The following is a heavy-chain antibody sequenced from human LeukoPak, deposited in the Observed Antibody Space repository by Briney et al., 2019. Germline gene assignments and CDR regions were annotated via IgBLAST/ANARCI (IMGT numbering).Heavy chain of an antibody. Sequence: GGSLRLSCAASGFTFSSYSMNWVRQAPGKGLEWVSSISSSSSYIYYADSVKGRFTISRDNAKNSLYLQMNSLRAEDTAVYYCARAGVREHYGSGSYYTFFDYWGQGTLVTVSS. CDR3: ARAGVREHYGSGSYYTFFDY. CDR2: ISSSSSYI. D-gene: IGHD3-10*01. CDR1: GFTFSSYS. V-gene: IGHV3-21*01. J-gene: IGHJ4*02.